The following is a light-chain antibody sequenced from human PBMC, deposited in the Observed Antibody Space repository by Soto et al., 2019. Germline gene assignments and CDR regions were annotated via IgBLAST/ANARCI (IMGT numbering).Light chain of an antibody. CDR2: GNS. Sequence: QSVLTQPPSVSGAPGQRVTISCTGNSSNIGAGYDVHWYQQLPGTAPKLLIYGNSNRPSGVPDRFSGSKSGTSASLAITGLQAEDEADYYCQSYDSSLSGSVFCGGTKLTVL. V-gene: IGLV1-40*01. CDR3: QSYDSSLSGSV. J-gene: IGLJ3*02. CDR1: SSNIGAGYD.